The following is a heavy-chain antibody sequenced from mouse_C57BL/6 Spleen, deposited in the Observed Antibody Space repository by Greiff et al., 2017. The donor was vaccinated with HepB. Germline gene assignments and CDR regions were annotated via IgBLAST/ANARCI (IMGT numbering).Heavy chain of an antibody. CDR1: GFTFSSYG. D-gene: IGHD2-4*01. Sequence: EVNLVESGGDLVKPGGSLKLSCAASGFTFSSYGMSWVRQTPDKRLEWVATISSGGSYTYYPDSVKGRFTISRDNAKNTLYLQMSSLQSEDTAMYYCARQDYDWYFDVWGTGTTVTVSS. CDR3: ARQDYDWYFDV. V-gene: IGHV5-6*01. J-gene: IGHJ1*03. CDR2: ISSGGSYT.